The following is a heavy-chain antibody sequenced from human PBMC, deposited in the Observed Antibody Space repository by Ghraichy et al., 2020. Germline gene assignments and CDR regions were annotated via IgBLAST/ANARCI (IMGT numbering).Heavy chain of an antibody. Sequence: GGSLRLSCAASGFTFSSYWMHWVRQAPGKGLVWVSRINSDGSTTNYADSVKGRFTISRDNAKSTLYLQMNSLRTEDTAMYYCASIGYSRGWSEWGQGTLVTVSS. J-gene: IGHJ4*02. CDR2: INSDGSTT. CDR3: ASIGYSRGWSE. CDR1: GFTFSSYW. V-gene: IGHV3-74*01. D-gene: IGHD6-19*01.